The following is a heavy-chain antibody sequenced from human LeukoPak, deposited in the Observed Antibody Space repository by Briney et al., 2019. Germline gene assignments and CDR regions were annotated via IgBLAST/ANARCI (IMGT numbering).Heavy chain of an antibody. V-gene: IGHV3-30*02. D-gene: IGHD1-26*01. J-gene: IGHJ4*02. CDR2: IRYDGSNK. CDR1: GFTFSSYG. CDR3: AKDWRIVGATPLDY. Sequence: GGSLRLSCAASGFTFSSYGMHWVRQAPGKGLEWVAFIRYDGSNKYYADSVKGRFTISRDNSKNTLYLQMNSLRAEDTAVYYCAKDWRIVGATPLDYWGQGTLVTVSS.